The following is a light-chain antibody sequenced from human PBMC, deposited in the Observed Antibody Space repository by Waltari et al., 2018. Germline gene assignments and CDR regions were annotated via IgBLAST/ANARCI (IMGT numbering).Light chain of an antibody. CDR1: QSVNTS. CDR2: AAY. V-gene: IGKV3-20*01. Sequence: IVLTQSPGPLSLSPGERATLSCRASQSVNTSLAWYQQKPGQAPRLLIYAAYTRAAGIPDRFSGSGSGTDFSLTISRLEAEDFAVYYCQHHVRLPATFGQGPRWKSN. CDR3: QHHVRLPAT. J-gene: IGKJ1*01.